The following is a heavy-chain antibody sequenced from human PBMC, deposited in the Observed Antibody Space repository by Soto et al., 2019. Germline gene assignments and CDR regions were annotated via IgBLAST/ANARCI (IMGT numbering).Heavy chain of an antibody. J-gene: IGHJ4*02. CDR2: INAGNGNT. D-gene: IGHD1-26*01. V-gene: IGHV1-3*01. CDR3: ARPQFEVGAHFDY. CDR1: GYTFTSYA. Sequence: ASVKVSCKASGYTFTSYAMHWVRQAPGQRIEWMGWINAGNGNTKYSQKFQGRVTITRDTSASTAYMELSSLRSEDTAVYYCARPQFEVGAHFDYWCQGTLVTVSS.